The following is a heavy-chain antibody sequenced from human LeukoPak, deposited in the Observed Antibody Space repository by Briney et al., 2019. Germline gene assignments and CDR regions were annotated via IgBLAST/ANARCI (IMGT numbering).Heavy chain of an antibody. CDR1: GGSISGYH. CDR2: IYYSGST. CDR3: ARGPDKRVD. D-gene: IGHD2-15*01. J-gene: IGHJ4*02. V-gene: IGHV4-59*01. Sequence: SETLSLTCTVSGGSISGYHWSWVRQPPGKELEWMAYIYYSGSTNYNPSLKSRVTISVDTSKNQFSLKLSSVTAADTAVYYCARGPDKRVDWGQGTLVTVSS.